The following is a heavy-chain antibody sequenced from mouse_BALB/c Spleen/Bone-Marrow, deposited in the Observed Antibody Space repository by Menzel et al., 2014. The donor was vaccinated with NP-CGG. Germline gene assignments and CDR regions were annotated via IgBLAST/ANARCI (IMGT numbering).Heavy chain of an antibody. V-gene: IGHV14-3*02. CDR2: IDPANGNT. CDR3: ARWEYYAMDY. Sequence: EVMLVESGAELVKPGASVKLSCTASGFNIKDTYMHWVKQRPEQGLEWIGRIDPANGNTKYDPKFQDKATITADTSSNTACLQLSSLTSEDTAVYYCARWEYYAMDYWGQGTSVTVSS. CDR1: GFNIKDTY. D-gene: IGHD4-1*01. J-gene: IGHJ4*01.